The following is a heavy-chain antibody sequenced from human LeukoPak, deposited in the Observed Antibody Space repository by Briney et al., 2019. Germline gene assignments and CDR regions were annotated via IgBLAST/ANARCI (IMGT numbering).Heavy chain of an antibody. D-gene: IGHD6-19*01. Sequence: PGGSLRLSCAASGFTFSSYWMSWVRQAPGKGLEWVAHIKQDGSEKYYVDSVKGRFTISRDNAKNSLYLQMNSLRSDDTAVYYCARDSQEQWLVIRYYYYYMDVWGKGTTVTVSS. CDR1: GFTFSSYW. CDR3: ARDSQEQWLVIRYYYYYMDV. J-gene: IGHJ6*03. CDR2: IKQDGSEK. V-gene: IGHV3-7*03.